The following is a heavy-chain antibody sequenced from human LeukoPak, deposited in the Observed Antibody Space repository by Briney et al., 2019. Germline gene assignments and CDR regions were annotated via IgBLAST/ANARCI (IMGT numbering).Heavy chain of an antibody. Sequence: PSETLSLTCAVYGGSFSGYYWSWIRQPPGKGLEWIGEINHSGSTNYNPSLKSRVTISVDTSKNQFSLKLSSVTAADTAVYYCARVLYYYGSGSYYRRGAFDIWGQGTMVTVSS. CDR1: GGSFSGYY. V-gene: IGHV4-34*01. D-gene: IGHD3-10*01. CDR2: INHSGST. CDR3: ARVLYYYGSGSYYRRGAFDI. J-gene: IGHJ3*02.